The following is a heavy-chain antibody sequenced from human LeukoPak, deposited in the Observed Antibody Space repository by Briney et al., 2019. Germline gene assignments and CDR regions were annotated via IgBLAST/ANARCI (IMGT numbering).Heavy chain of an antibody. V-gene: IGHV3-21*01. CDR1: GFTFSSYN. CDR3: ARDPYSGSYGADYYYYMDV. D-gene: IGHD1-26*01. Sequence: GGSLRLSCAASGFTFSSYNMNWVRQTPGQGLEWVSSITSGSSHVYYADSVKGRFTISRDNAKSSLYLQMNSLRAEDTAVYYCARDPYSGSYGADYYYYMDVWGKGTTVTISS. J-gene: IGHJ6*03. CDR2: ITSGSSHV.